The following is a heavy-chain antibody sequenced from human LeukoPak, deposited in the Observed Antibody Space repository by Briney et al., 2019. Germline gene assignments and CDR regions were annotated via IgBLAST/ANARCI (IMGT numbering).Heavy chain of an antibody. Sequence: PGRSLRLSCAASGFTFDDYAMHWVRQAPGKGLEWVSGISWNSGSIGYADSVKGRFTISRDNAKNSQYLQMNSLRAEDTALYYCAKSKAASGRQLAFDYWGQGTLVTVSS. V-gene: IGHV3-9*01. CDR2: ISWNSGSI. J-gene: IGHJ4*02. D-gene: IGHD6-13*01. CDR1: GFTFDDYA. CDR3: AKSKAASGRQLAFDY.